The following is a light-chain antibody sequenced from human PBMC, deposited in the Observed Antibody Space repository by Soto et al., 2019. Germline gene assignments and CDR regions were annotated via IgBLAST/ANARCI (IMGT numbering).Light chain of an antibody. CDR3: QQYNNWPT. Sequence: EIVMTQSPATLSVSPGQRATLSCRASQSVSSNLAWYQQKPGQAPRLLIYRASTRATGIPARFSGSGSGTEFTLTIGSLQSEDFAVYYCQQYNNWPTFGGGTKVEVK. CDR1: QSVSSN. CDR2: RAS. V-gene: IGKV3-15*01. J-gene: IGKJ4*01.